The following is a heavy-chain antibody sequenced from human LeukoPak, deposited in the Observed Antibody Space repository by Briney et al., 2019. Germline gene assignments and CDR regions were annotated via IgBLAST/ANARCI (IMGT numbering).Heavy chain of an antibody. D-gene: IGHD6-13*01. J-gene: IGHJ1*01. CDR3: ARGVSTSWFPEYFQH. CDR1: GGSISSSSYY. Sequence: SSETLSLTCTVSGGSISSSSYYWGWIRQPPGKGLEWIGSIYYSGSTYYNPSLKSRVTISVDTSKNQFSLKLSSVTAADTAVYYCARGVSTSWFPEYFQHWGQGTLVTVSS. V-gene: IGHV4-39*07. CDR2: IYYSGST.